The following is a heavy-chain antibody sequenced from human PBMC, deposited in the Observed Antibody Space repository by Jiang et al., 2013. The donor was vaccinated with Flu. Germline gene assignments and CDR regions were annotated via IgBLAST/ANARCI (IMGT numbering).Heavy chain of an antibody. V-gene: IGHV1-2*04. CDR1: GYTFTGSY. J-gene: IGHJ6*02. CDR3: ARAAAGSYYYYYGMDV. D-gene: IGHD6-13*01. CDR2: INPNSGGT. Sequence: VQLVESGAEVKKPGASVKVSCKASGYTFTGSYMHWVRQAPGQGLEWMGWINPNSGGTNYAQKFQGWITMTRDTSISTACMELSRLRSDDTAVYYCARAAAGSYYYYYGMDVWGQGTT.